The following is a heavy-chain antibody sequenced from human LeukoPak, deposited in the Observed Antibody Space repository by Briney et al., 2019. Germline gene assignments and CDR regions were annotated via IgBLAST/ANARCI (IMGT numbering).Heavy chain of an antibody. J-gene: IGHJ4*02. CDR3: ARDRRGSSGWYSDFDY. CDR2: TYSSGTT. D-gene: IGHD6-19*01. Sequence: PSETLFLTCIFSGGSFSVYSWTWFRKPAGGGREWFGRTYSSGTTNYNPSLESRVTMSIDTSKNQLSLKLSSVTAADTAVYYCARDRRGSSGWYSDFDYWGQGTLVTVSS. V-gene: IGHV4-4*07. CDR1: GGSFSVYS.